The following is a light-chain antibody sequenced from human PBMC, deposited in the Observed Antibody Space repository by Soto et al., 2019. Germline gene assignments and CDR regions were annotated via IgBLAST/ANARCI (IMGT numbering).Light chain of an antibody. CDR2: DAS. Sequence: ETVMTQSPATLSVSPGERPTLSCRASQSVSSNLAWYQQKPGQAPRLLIYDASTRATGIPARFSGSGSGTDFPLTHSSLESEDFAVYYCQQYNTWPLTFGPGTKVDIK. CDR3: QQYNTWPLT. V-gene: IGKV3-15*01. J-gene: IGKJ3*01. CDR1: QSVSSN.